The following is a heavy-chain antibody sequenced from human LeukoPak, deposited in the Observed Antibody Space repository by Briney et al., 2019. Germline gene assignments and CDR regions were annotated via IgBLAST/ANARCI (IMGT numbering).Heavy chain of an antibody. CDR3: ARMDAAMD. J-gene: IGHJ4*02. D-gene: IGHD5-18*01. CDR2: ISSSSSYI. CDR1: GFTVSSNY. Sequence: GGSLRLSCAASGFTVSSNYMSWVRQAPGKGLEWVSSISSSSSYIYYADSVKGRFTISRDNAKNSLYLQMNSLRAEDTAVYYCARMDAAMDWGQGTLVTVSS. V-gene: IGHV3-21*01.